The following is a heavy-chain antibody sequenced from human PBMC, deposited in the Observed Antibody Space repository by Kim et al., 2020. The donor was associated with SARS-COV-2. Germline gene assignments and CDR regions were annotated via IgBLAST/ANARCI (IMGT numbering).Heavy chain of an antibody. CDR1: GGSISTFY. CDR3: ARISTRWSPFDY. J-gene: IGHJ4*02. D-gene: IGHD2-2*01. CDR2: IYYSGST. Sequence: SETLSPTCTVSGGSISTFYWGWIRQPPGKGLEWIGYIYYSGSTNYNPSLKSRVTISVDTSKNQFSLKLTSVTAADTAMYYCARISTRWSPFDYWGQGTLV. V-gene: IGHV4-59*01.